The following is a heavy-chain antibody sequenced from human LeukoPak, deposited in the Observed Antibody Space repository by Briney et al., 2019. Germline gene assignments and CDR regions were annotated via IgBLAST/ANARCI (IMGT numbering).Heavy chain of an antibody. CDR2: INRDGSST. CDR3: ARGRGGYYYDSSGYYYFDY. V-gene: IGHV3-74*01. CDR1: GFTFSSYW. D-gene: IGHD3-22*01. Sequence: GGALRLSCADSGFTFSSYWLHWVRQAPRKGLGWVSRINRDGSSTPYADSVKGRFTISRHNSKNTLYLQMNSLRAEDTAVYYCARGRGGYYYDSSGYYYFDYWGQGTLVTVSS. J-gene: IGHJ4*02.